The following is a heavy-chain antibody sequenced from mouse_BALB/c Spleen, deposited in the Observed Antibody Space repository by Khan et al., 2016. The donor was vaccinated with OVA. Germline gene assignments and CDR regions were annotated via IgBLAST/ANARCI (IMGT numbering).Heavy chain of an antibody. J-gene: IGHJ4*01. Sequence: QIQLVQSGPELKKPGETVKISCKASGYTFTNYGINWVKQAPGKGLKWMGWINTYTGEPTYADDFKGRFAFSLETSANTAYLQINNLKNEDTAIYFCARGARSDKALYALDYWGQGTSVTVSS. CDR3: ARGARSDKALYALDY. CDR2: INTYTGEP. CDR1: GYTFTNYG. V-gene: IGHV9-3-1*01.